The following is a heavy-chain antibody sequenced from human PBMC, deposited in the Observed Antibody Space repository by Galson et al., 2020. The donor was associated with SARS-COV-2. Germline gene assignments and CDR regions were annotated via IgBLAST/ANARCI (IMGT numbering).Heavy chain of an antibody. V-gene: IGHV4-39*07. Sequence: SETLSLTCSVSGDSISTSTDYWGWIRQPPGKGLEWIGSIYHSGTTYYNPSLKSRVTISLDVSKNQFSLKLPAVTAADTAFYYCGRVGYSSAWYWSQGTLVTVSS. CDR1: GDSISTSTDY. CDR2: IYHSGTT. D-gene: IGHD6-19*01. CDR3: GRVGYSSAWY. J-gene: IGHJ4*02.